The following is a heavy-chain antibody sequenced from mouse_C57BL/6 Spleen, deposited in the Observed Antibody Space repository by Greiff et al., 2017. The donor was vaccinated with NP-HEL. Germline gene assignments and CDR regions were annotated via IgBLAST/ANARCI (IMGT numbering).Heavy chain of an antibody. CDR2: IDPSDSYT. CDR1: GYTFTSYW. CDR3: ARGLYGSEGGY. V-gene: IGHV1-69*01. Sequence: QVQLQQPGAELVMPGASVKLSCKASGYTFTSYWMHWVKQSPGQGLEWIGEIDPSDSYTNYNQKFKGKSTLTVDKSSSTAYMQLSSLTSEDSAVYYCARGLYGSEGGYWGQGTLVTVSA. D-gene: IGHD1-1*01. J-gene: IGHJ3*01.